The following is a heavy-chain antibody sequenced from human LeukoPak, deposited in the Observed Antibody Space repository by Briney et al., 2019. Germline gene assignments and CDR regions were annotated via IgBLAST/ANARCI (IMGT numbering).Heavy chain of an antibody. CDR2: INSDGSRT. CDR1: RFIFSTYW. D-gene: IGHD3-10*02. V-gene: IGHV3-74*01. J-gene: IGHJ6*04. Sequence: GGSLRLSCAASRFIFSTYWMHWVRQAPGKGLVWVSRINSDGSRTNYADSVKGRFTISRDNAKNTLYLQMNSLRAEDTAVYYRAELGITMIGGVWGKGTTVTISS. CDR3: AELGITMIGGV.